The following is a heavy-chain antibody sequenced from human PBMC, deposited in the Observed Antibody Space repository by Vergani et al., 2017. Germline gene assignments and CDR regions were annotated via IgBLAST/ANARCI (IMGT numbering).Heavy chain of an antibody. D-gene: IGHD3-3*01. V-gene: IGHV3-30*18. CDR1: GFTFRSYA. CDR3: AKDPEGNYYFRFDY. Sequence: QVQLVESGGGVVQSGRSLRLSCAASGFTFRSYAMHWVRQAPGKGLEWVALISYDGSDNYYADAVKGRFTISRDNSKNTLYLQMNSLRAEDTAVYYCAKDPEGNYYFRFDYWGQGTLVTVSS. CDR2: ISYDGSDN. J-gene: IGHJ4*02.